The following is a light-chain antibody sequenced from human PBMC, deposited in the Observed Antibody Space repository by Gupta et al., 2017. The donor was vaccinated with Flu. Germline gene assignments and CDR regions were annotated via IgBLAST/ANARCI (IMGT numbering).Light chain of an antibody. V-gene: IGLV2-11*03. CDR1: SSDGGVYNC. CDR3: CSDGSHYV. J-gene: IGLJ1*01. Sequence: GQSVTVSCTGTSSDGGVYNCVTWYQQVPHKDPKLIIYDGKRGPSGVPDRFSGAKSGNTASLTIAGRQAEDEDDYYCCSDGSHYVFGSGTKVTVL. CDR2: DGK.